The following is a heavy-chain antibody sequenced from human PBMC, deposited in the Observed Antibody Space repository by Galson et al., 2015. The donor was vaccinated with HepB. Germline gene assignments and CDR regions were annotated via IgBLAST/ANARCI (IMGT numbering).Heavy chain of an antibody. CDR1: GFIFSTYS. Sequence: SLRLSCAASGFIFSTYSMHWVRQAPGKGLEWVAVISYDGSNKYYADSVKGRFTISRDDSKNTLYLQMNSLRTEDTAVYYCARDSYGMAAWAQGTPAPVSS. V-gene: IGHV3-30*04. CDR2: ISYDGSNK. J-gene: IGHJ6*02. CDR3: ARDSYGMAA.